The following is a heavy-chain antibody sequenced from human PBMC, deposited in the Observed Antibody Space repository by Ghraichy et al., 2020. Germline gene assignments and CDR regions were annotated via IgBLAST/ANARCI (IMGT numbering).Heavy chain of an antibody. D-gene: IGHD3-10*01. CDR2: VDYTGTA. Sequence: SETLSLTCTVSGGSLSTYYWSWIRQPPGRGLEWIGYVDYTGTASYKPSLKSRVTLSVYTSKNQFSLRLKSVTAADTALYYCARVTNYGPSGRLDTWGQGTLVTVSS. CDR1: GGSLSTYY. CDR3: ARVTNYGPSGRLDT. J-gene: IGHJ5*02. V-gene: IGHV4-59*01.